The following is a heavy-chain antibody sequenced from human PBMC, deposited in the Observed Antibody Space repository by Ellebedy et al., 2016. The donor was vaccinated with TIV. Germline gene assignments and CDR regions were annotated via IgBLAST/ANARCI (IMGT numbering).Heavy chain of an antibody. V-gene: IGHV1-69*13. J-gene: IGHJ6*02. CDR1: GGTFSSYA. CDR2: IIPIFGTA. Sequence: SVKVSCXASGGTFSSYAISWVRQAPGQGLEWMGGIIPIFGTANYAQKFQGRVTITADESTSTAYMELSSLRSEDTAVYYCAKSGYEWFGSGQPYYYYGMDVWGQGTTVTVSS. CDR3: AKSGYEWFGSGQPYYYYGMDV. D-gene: IGHD5-12*01.